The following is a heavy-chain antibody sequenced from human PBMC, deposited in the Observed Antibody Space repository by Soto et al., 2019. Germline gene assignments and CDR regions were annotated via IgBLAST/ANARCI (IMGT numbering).Heavy chain of an antibody. CDR2: IYYSGST. CDR1: GGSISSYY. CDR3: ARVQGGSTSCYKNNCYYYGMDV. D-gene: IGHD2-2*02. V-gene: IGHV4-59*01. J-gene: IGHJ6*02. Sequence: PSETLSLTCSVSGGSISSYYWTWIRQPPGKGLEWIGYIYYSGSTNYNPSLKSRVTISVDTSKNQFSLKLSSVTAADTAVYYCARVQGGSTSCYKNNCYYYGMDVWGQGTTVTVS.